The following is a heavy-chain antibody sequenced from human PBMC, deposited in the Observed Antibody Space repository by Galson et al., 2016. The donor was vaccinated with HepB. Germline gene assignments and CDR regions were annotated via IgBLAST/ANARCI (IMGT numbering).Heavy chain of an antibody. V-gene: IGHV1-69*13. J-gene: IGHJ6*02. CDR2: IIPILGTA. CDR3: ARSIDIVVVVAATPFPYYGMDV. D-gene: IGHD2-15*01. Sequence: SVKVSCKASGGTFSSYAIGWVRQAPGQGLEWMGGIIPILGTANYAQKFQGRVTITADESTSTAYMELSSLRSEDTAVYYCARSIDIVVVVAATPFPYYGMDVWGQGTTVTVSS. CDR1: GGTFSSYA.